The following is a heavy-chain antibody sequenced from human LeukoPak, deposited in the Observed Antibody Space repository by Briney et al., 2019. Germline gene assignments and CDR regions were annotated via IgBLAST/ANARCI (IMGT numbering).Heavy chain of an antibody. Sequence: ASVKVSCKTSGYSFNDYYIHWVRQAPGQGLEWMGWINPKRGGTNYAQKFQGRIAMTRDTSITTAYMELSRVGSDDTAMYYCARDFGCSSTSCYTRAFDIWGQGTMVTVSS. CDR3: ARDFGCSSTSCYTRAFDI. D-gene: IGHD2-2*02. J-gene: IGHJ3*02. CDR2: INPKRGGT. V-gene: IGHV1-2*02. CDR1: GYSFNDYY.